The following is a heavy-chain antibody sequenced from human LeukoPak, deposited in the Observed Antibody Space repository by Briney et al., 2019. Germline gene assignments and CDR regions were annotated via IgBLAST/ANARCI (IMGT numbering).Heavy chain of an antibody. CDR3: ARDPIWSGYYRKNGHVICDAFDI. J-gene: IGHJ3*02. CDR1: GGSISSHY. Sequence: PSETLSLTCTVSGGSISSHYWSWIRQPPGKGLEWIGYIYDSGSTNYNPSLKSRVTISVDTSKNQFSLKLSSVTAADTAVYYCARDPIWSGYYRKNGHVICDAFDIWGQGTMVTVSS. D-gene: IGHD3-3*01. CDR2: IYDSGST. V-gene: IGHV4-59*11.